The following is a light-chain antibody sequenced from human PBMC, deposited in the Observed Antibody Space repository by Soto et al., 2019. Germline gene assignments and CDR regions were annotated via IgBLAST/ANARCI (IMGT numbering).Light chain of an antibody. J-gene: IGLJ1*01. CDR1: SSDVGGYNY. V-gene: IGLV2-8*01. CDR3: SSYAGSNNFV. Sequence: QSVRTQPPSASGSPGRSVTRSCTGTSSDVGGYNYVSWYQQHPGKAPKLMIYEVSKRPSGVPDRFSGSKSGNTASLTVSGLQAEDEADYYCSSYAGSNNFVFGTGTKVTVL. CDR2: EVS.